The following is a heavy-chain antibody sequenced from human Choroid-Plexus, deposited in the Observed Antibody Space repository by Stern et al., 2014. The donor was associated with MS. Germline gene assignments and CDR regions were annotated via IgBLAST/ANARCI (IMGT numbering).Heavy chain of an antibody. D-gene: IGHD2/OR15-2a*01. J-gene: IGHJ5*02. Sequence: VQLVESGGGVVQPGRPLRLSCVASGFTFGSCAIHWVRQAPGKGLEWVGGVSHDGSYKYYADSVKGRFTISRDNSQNTLYMQMSSLRPEDTAVYYCAKDRQYLTYFFDHWGQGSLVTVSS. CDR1: GFTFGSCA. V-gene: IGHV3-30*18. CDR3: AKDRQYLTYFFDH. CDR2: VSHDGSYK.